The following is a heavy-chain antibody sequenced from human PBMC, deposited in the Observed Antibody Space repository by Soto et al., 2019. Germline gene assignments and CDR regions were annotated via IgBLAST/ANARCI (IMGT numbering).Heavy chain of an antibody. V-gene: IGHV3-48*01. Sequence: GSLRLSCAASVFSFSSYSMNWVRQAPGKGLEWVSYISSSSSTIYYADSVKGRFTISRDNAKNSLYLQMDSLRPEDTAVYYCAKEVAVAGDFDYWGHGTLVTVSS. D-gene: IGHD6-19*01. J-gene: IGHJ4*01. CDR3: AKEVAVAGDFDY. CDR2: ISSSSSTI. CDR1: VFSFSSYS.